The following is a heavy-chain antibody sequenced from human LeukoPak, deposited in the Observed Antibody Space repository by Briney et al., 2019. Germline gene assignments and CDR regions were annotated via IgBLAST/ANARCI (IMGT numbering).Heavy chain of an antibody. J-gene: IGHJ4*02. CDR1: GXTFSSYA. CDR2: ISTSGRT. Sequence: GGSLRLSCADSGXTFSSYAMSWVRQAPGKGLEWVSLISTSGRTHYADSVQGRFTISRDNSKNTLSPHMNSLRAEDTAVYYCARDLDSSGYYHVVDSWGQGALVTVSS. D-gene: IGHD3-22*01. V-gene: IGHV3-23*01. CDR3: ARDLDSSGYYHVVDS.